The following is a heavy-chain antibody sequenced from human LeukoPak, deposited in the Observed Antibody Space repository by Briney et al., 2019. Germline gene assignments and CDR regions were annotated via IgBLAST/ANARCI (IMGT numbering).Heavy chain of an antibody. D-gene: IGHD2-15*01. V-gene: IGHV1-8*02. CDR3: ARGLRYCSGGSCASYWFDP. CDR2: MNPNSGNT. CDR1: GYTFTSYG. Sequence: GASVKVSCKASGYTFTSYGISWVRQAPGRGLEWMGWMNPNSGNTGYAQKFQGRVTMTRNTSISTAYMELSSLRSEDTAVYYCARGLRYCSGGSCASYWFDPWGQGTLVTVSS. J-gene: IGHJ5*02.